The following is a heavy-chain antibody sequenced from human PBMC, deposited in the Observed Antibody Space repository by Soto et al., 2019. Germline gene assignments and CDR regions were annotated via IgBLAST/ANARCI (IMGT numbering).Heavy chain of an antibody. Sequence: SETLSLTCAVSGGSISSSNWWSWVRQPPGKGLEWIGEIYHSGSTNYNPSLKSRVTISVDKSKNQFSLKLSSVTAADTAVYYCASTPRVYGSESYYIWFDPWGQGTLVTVSS. D-gene: IGHD3-10*01. J-gene: IGHJ5*02. V-gene: IGHV4-4*02. CDR3: ASTPRVYGSESYYIWFDP. CDR1: GGSISSSNW. CDR2: IYHSGST.